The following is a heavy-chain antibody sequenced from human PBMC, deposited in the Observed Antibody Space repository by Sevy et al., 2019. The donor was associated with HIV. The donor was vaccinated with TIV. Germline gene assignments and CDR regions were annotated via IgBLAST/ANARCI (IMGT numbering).Heavy chain of an antibody. CDR1: GYTFTSYG. CDR3: ARAPSGSQGPGQYFHH. Sequence: ASVKVSCKTFGYTFTSYGISWVRQAPGQGLEWMGCISTYNGDINSAQKLQGRVTMTTDTSTSTAYMELRSLRSDDTAVYYCARAPSGSQGPGQYFHHWGQGTLVTVSS. V-gene: IGHV1-18*01. CDR2: ISTYNGDI. D-gene: IGHD1-26*01. J-gene: IGHJ1*01.